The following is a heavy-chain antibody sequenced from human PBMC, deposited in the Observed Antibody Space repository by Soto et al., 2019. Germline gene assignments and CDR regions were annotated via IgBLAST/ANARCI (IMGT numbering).Heavy chain of an antibody. J-gene: IGHJ4*02. Sequence: EVHVLQSGGGWVQPGGSLRLSCAASGFTFSTYAMTWVRQAPGKGLEWVSAISYNGDNTYYADSVKGRFTISRDNSKNPLSLQMNSLRAEDTAFYYWAKGVPHITSLILPGDFWGRGTLVTVSS. CDR3: AKGVPHITSLILPGDF. CDR2: ISYNGDNT. CDR1: GFTFSTYA. D-gene: IGHD1-20*01. V-gene: IGHV3-23*01.